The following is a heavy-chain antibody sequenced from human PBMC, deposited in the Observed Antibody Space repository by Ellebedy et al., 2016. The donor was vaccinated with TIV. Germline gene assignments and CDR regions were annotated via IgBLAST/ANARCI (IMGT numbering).Heavy chain of an antibody. D-gene: IGHD2/OR15-2a*01. CDR2: IYYSGST. CDR1: GFTFSSYS. V-gene: IGHV4-59*01. Sequence: ESLKISXAASGFTFSSYSMNWVRQAPGKGLEWIGYIYYSGSTNYNPSLKSRVTISVDTSKNQFSLKLSSVTAADTAVYYCAGLSGGMDVWGQGTTVTVSS. CDR3: AGLSGGMDV. J-gene: IGHJ6*02.